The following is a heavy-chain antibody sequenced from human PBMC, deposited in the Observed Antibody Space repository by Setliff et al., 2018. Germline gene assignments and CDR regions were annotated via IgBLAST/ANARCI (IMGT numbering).Heavy chain of an antibody. CDR1: GFTSNMYG. CDR2: IRHDGTNE. D-gene: IGHD2-15*01. Sequence: GGSLRLSCAASGFTSNMYGVHWVRQAPGKGLEWVAYIRHDGTNENYADSVKGRFTVSRDNSKNTLFLQMSSLRTDDTAVFYCAKVGGCSGASCYSFYYYMDVWGKGTTVTVSS. CDR3: AKVGGCSGASCYSFYYYMDV. J-gene: IGHJ6*03. V-gene: IGHV3-30*02.